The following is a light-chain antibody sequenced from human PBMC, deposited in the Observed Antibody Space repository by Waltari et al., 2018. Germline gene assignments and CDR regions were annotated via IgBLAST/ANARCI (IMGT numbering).Light chain of an antibody. V-gene: IGLV2-23*01. CDR2: QDN. Sequence: QSALTQPASVSGSPGQSITISCSGPKRHIGPFALVSWYQHHPGKAPKFIIYQDNKRPSGVSNRFSGSKSGNTASLTVSGLQAEDEADYYCCAYAGSYTYVFGGGTKVTV. CDR3: CAYAGSYTYV. J-gene: IGLJ1*01. CDR1: KRHIGPFAL.